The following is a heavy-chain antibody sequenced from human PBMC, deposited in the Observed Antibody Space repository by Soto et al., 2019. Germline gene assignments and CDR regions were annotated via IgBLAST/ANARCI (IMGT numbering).Heavy chain of an antibody. CDR2: IYHSGST. J-gene: IGHJ4*02. Sequence: LSLTCAVSGGSISSSNWWSWVRQPPGKGLEWIGEIYHSGSTNYNPSLKSRVTISVDKSKNQFSLKLSSVTAADTAVYYCARVVYYDILTGYYIFDYWGQGTLVTVSS. D-gene: IGHD3-9*01. CDR1: GGSISSSNW. CDR3: ARVVYYDILTGYYIFDY. V-gene: IGHV4-4*02.